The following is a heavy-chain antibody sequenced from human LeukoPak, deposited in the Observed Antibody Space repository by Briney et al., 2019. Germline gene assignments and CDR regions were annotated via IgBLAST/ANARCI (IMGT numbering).Heavy chain of an antibody. D-gene: IGHD3-10*01. J-gene: IGHJ4*02. CDR1: GFTFSSYS. CDR2: ISSSSSYI. CDR3: ARGEYGSGSYHIDY. V-gene: IGHV3-21*01. Sequence: GGSLRLSRAASGFTFSSYSMNWVRQAPGKGLEWVSFISSSSSYIYYADSVKGRFTISRDNAKNSLYLQMNSLRVEDTAVYFCARGEYGSGSYHIDYWGQGTLVTVSS.